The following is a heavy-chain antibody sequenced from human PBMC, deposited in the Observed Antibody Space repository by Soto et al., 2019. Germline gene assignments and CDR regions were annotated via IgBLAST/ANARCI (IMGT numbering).Heavy chain of an antibody. V-gene: IGHV3-73*01. D-gene: IGHD4-17*01. CDR3: TSGRGYGDYYDDY. CDR2: IRSKANSYAT. CDR1: GFTFSGSA. J-gene: IGHJ4*02. Sequence: EVQLVESGGGLVQPGGSLKLSCAASGFTFSGSAMHWVRQASGKGMEWVGRIRSKANSYATAYAALVKGRFTISRDDSKNTAYLQMNSLKTEDTAVYYCTSGRGYGDYYDDYWGLGTLVTVSS.